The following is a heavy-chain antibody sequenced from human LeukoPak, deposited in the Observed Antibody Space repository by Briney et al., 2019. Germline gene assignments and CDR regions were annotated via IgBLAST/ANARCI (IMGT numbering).Heavy chain of an antibody. V-gene: IGHV3-74*01. CDR3: ARDLDWLLFDY. Sequence: GGSLRLSCAASGFTFSAYWMHWVRQAPGKGLVWVSRVKYDGSTTTYADSVKGRFTISRDNAKNILYLQMNSLRVEDTAVYYCARDLDWLLFDYWGQGTLVTVSS. J-gene: IGHJ4*02. CDR2: VKYDGSTT. CDR1: GFTFSAYW. D-gene: IGHD3-9*01.